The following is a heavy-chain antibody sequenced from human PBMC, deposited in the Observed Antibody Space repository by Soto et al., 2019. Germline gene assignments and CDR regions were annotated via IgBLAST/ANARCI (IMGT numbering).Heavy chain of an antibody. D-gene: IGHD6-25*01. J-gene: IGHJ4*02. CDR3: AKFFVQTGGSSGWPRNFPY. CDR1: GFTFSSYA. Sequence: EVQLLESGGGLVQPGRSLRLSCAASGFTFSSYAMSWVRQAPGKGLEWVSAISGSGGTTYYAASVKGRFTISRDNSKNTLFPQKDSLRGQDTARIYCAKFFVQTGGSSGWPRNFPYWGQGNLVNGSS. V-gene: IGHV3-23*01. CDR2: ISGSGGTT.